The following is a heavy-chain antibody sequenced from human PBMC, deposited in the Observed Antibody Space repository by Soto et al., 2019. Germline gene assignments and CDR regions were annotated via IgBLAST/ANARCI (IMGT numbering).Heavy chain of an antibody. CDR1: GGTFSSYA. J-gene: IGHJ4*02. V-gene: IGHV1-69*13. CDR2: IIPIFGTA. Sequence: SVKVSCKASGGTFSSYAISWVRQAPGQGLEWMGGIIPIFGTANYAQKFQGRVTITADESTSTAYMELSSLRSEDTAVHYRHRSSLPDYGGSGSYYQEPFAYCRQRNPVPVSP. D-gene: IGHD3-10*01. CDR3: HRSSLPDYGGSGSYYQEPFAY.